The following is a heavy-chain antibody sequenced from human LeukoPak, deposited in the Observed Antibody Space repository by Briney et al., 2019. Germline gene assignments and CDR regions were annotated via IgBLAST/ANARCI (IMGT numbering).Heavy chain of an antibody. CDR3: TRDSPHVSEGY. Sequence: GGSLRLSCTTSGFIFGDYAMSWVRQAPGKGLQWVGFIRSKAYGGTTEYAASVDGRFTVSRDDSKNIAYLQMNSLTTEDTAVYYCTRDSPHVSEGYWGQGTLVTVSS. J-gene: IGHJ4*02. D-gene: IGHD2/OR15-2a*01. CDR1: GFIFGDYA. V-gene: IGHV3-49*04. CDR2: IRSKAYGGTT.